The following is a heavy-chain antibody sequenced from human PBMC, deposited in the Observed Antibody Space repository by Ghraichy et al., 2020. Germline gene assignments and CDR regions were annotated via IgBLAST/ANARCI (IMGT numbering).Heavy chain of an antibody. Sequence: GGSLRLSCAASGFTFSSYGMHWVRQAPGKGLEWVAVISYDGSNKYYADSVKGRFTISRDNSKNTLYLQMNSLRAEDTAVYYCAKASRDGYNSDYYYYMDVWGKGTTVTVSS. D-gene: IGHD5-24*01. CDR1: GFTFSSYG. J-gene: IGHJ6*03. V-gene: IGHV3-30*18. CDR2: ISYDGSNK. CDR3: AKASRDGYNSDYYYYMDV.